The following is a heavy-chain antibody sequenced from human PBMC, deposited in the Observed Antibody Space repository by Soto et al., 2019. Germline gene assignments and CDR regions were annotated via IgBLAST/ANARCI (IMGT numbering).Heavy chain of an antibody. CDR2: ISASSSYT. V-gene: IGHV3-11*06. CDR1: EGNSGDYY. D-gene: IGHD1-26*01. CDR3: AFRPRPGGTAFDY. J-gene: IGHJ4*02. Sequence: GSKRVSRGVVEGNSGDYYVNRMSKAPGKGPEWVSYISASSSYTTYAASVQGRFTISRDTAKNSVYLQMNSLRAEDTAVYYCAFRPRPGGTAFDYWGQATPIT.